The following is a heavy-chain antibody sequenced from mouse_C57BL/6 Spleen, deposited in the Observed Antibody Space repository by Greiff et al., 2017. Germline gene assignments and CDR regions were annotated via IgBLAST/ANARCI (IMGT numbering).Heavy chain of an antibody. J-gene: IGHJ1*03. CDR1: GYTFTSYW. CDR2: IDPSDSYT. CDR3: ARSGYCGSSSRYWYFDV. Sequence: QVQLQQPGAELVMPGASVKLSCKASGYTFTSYWMHWVKQRPGQGLEWIGEIDPSDSYTNYNQKFKGKSTLTVDKSSSTAYMQLSSLTSEDSAVYYCARSGYCGSSSRYWYFDVWGTGTTVTVSS. D-gene: IGHD1-1*01. V-gene: IGHV1-69*01.